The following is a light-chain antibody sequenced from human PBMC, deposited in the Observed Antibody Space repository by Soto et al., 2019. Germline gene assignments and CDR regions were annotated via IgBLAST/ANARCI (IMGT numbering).Light chain of an antibody. V-gene: IGKV1-8*01. J-gene: IGKJ1*01. Sequence: AIRMTQSPSSFSASKGDIVTITCRASQGISSYLAWYQQKPGKAPKLLIYAASTLQSGVPSRFSGSGSGTDFTLTICCLQSEDFATYYCQQYYSYPPTFGQGTKVEIK. CDR2: AAS. CDR3: QQYYSYPPT. CDR1: QGISSY.